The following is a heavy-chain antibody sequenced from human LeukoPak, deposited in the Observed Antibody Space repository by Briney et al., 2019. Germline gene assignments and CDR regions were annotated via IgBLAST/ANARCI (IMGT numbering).Heavy chain of an antibody. Sequence: GASVKVSCKASGYTFTSYAMNWVRQAPGQGLEWMGWINTNTGNPTYAQGFTGRFVFSLDTSVSTAYLQISSLKAEDTAVYYCARDRLGMATILYYFDYWGQGTLVTVSS. CDR2: INTNTGNP. D-gene: IGHD5-24*01. J-gene: IGHJ4*02. CDR3: ARDRLGMATILYYFDY. CDR1: GYTFTSYA. V-gene: IGHV7-4-1*02.